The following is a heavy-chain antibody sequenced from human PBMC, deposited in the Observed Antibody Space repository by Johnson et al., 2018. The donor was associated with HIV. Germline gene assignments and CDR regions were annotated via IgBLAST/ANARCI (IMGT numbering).Heavy chain of an antibody. CDR2: IERNSRT. CDR1: GFTFSDYY. Sequence: EVQLVESGGGLVKPGGSLRLSCAASGFTFSDYYMGWVRLAPGKGLEWVSYIERNSRTDYADSVKGRFTVSRDNSKNTLYLQMKSLRPEDTAVYYCAKESKWESRTPHAFDMWGQGTMVTVSS. D-gene: IGHD1-26*01. V-gene: IGHV3-66*02. CDR3: AKESKWESRTPHAFDM. J-gene: IGHJ3*02.